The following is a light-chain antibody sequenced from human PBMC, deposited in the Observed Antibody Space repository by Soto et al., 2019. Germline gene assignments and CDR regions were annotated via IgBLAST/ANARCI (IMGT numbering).Light chain of an antibody. V-gene: IGLV1-47*01. CDR1: SSNIGSNY. CDR2: RNN. J-gene: IGLJ1*01. CDR3: AAWDDSLSGYV. Sequence: QSVLTQPPSASGTPGQRVTISCSGSSSNIGSNYVYWYRQLPGTAPKLLIYRNNQRPSGVPDRFSGSKSGTSASLAISGLRSEDEADYYCAAWDDSLSGYVFGTGTKVTAL.